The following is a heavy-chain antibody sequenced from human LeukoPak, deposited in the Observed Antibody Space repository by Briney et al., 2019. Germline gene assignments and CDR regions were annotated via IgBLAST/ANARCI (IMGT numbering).Heavy chain of an antibody. D-gene: IGHD5-18*01. V-gene: IGHV3-49*03. Sequence: GGSLRLSCTASGFTFGGYATSWFRQAPGKGLEWVGFIRSKAYGGTTEYAASVKGRFTISRDDSKSIAYLQMNSLKTEDTAVYYCTRELPGIQLGDYWGQGTLVTVCS. CDR2: IRSKAYGGTT. J-gene: IGHJ4*02. CDR1: GFTFGGYA. CDR3: TRELPGIQLGDY.